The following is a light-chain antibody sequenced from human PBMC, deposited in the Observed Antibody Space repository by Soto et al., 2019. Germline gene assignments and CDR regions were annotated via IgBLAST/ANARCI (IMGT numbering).Light chain of an antibody. CDR3: QQYNSYPWT. CDR2: DAS. CDR1: QSVSGW. J-gene: IGKJ1*01. Sequence: DIQLTQRPSTQSSTSVYTVTDNRRASQSVSGWLAWYQQKPGEAPKLLIYDASALPRGVPSRFSGSGSGTKFTLTIASLQPDDFATYYCQQYNSYPWTFGQGTKVDIK. V-gene: IGKV1-5*01.